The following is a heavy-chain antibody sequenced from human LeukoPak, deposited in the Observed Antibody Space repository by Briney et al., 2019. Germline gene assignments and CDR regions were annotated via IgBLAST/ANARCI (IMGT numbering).Heavy chain of an antibody. CDR2: INTNTGNP. CDR1: GYTFTSYA. J-gene: IGHJ5*02. D-gene: IGHD2-15*01. V-gene: IGHV7-4-1*02. Sequence: ASVKVPCKASGYTFTSYAMNWVRQAPGQGLEWMGWINTNTGNPTYAQGFTGRFVFSLDTSVSTAYLQISSLKAEDTAVYYCARGIYCSGGSCYSWFDPWGQGTLVTVSS. CDR3: ARGIYCSGGSCYSWFDP.